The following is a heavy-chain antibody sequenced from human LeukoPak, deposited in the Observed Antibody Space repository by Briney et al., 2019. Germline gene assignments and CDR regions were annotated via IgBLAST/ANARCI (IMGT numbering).Heavy chain of an antibody. J-gene: IGHJ3*02. D-gene: IGHD1-26*01. CDR3: ARDRGSGSYSDAFDI. V-gene: IGHV4-59*01. Sequence: SETLSLTCTVSGGSISSYYWSWIRQPPGKGLEWVGYIYYSGSTNYNPSLKSRVTILVDTSKNQFSLKLSSVTAADTAVYYCARDRGSGSYSDAFDIWGQGTMVTVSS. CDR1: GGSISSYY. CDR2: IYYSGST.